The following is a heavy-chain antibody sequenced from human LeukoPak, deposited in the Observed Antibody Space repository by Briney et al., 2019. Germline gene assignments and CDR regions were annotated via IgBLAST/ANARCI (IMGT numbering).Heavy chain of an antibody. D-gene: IGHD3-16*02. Sequence: GGSLRLSCAASGFTFEEYGMNWVRQAPGKGLEWVSYISSSSSTIYYADSVKGRFTISRDNAKNSLYLQMNSLRAEDTAVYYCARVIYRPYYYYYMDVWGKGTTVTVSS. V-gene: IGHV3-48*04. CDR2: ISSSSSTI. J-gene: IGHJ6*03. CDR1: GFTFEEYG. CDR3: ARVIYRPYYYYYMDV.